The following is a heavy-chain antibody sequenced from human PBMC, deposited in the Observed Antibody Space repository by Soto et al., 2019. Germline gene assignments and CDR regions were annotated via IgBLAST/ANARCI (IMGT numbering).Heavy chain of an antibody. Sequence: ASVKVSCKASGYTFTSYYMHWVRQAPGQGLEWMGIINPSGGSTSYAQKFQGRVTMTRDTSTSTVYMELSSLRSEDTAVYYCARVEIAAAGTSWFGPWGQGTLVTVPS. D-gene: IGHD6-13*01. V-gene: IGHV1-46*01. CDR2: INPSGGST. CDR1: GYTFTSYY. CDR3: ARVEIAAAGTSWFGP. J-gene: IGHJ5*02.